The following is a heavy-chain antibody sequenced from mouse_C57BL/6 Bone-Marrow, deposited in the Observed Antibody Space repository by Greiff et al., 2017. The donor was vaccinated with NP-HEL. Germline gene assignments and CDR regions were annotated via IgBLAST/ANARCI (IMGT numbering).Heavy chain of an antibody. D-gene: IGHD1-1*01. CDR1: GYTFTSYW. CDR3: ARLTLYWYAMDY. V-gene: IGHV1-64*01. CDR2: IHPNSGST. Sequence: QVQLQQPGAELVKPGASVKLSCKASGYTFTSYWMHWVKQRPGQGLEWIGMIHPNSGSTNYNEKFKSKATLTVDKSSSTAYMQLSSLTSEDSAVYYCARLTLYWYAMDYWGQGTSVTVSS. J-gene: IGHJ4*01.